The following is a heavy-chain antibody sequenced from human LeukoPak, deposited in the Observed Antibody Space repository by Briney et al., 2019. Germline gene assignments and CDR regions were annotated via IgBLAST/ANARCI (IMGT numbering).Heavy chain of an antibody. D-gene: IGHD3-22*01. CDR2: IYHSGST. J-gene: IGHJ4*02. CDR1: GGSISSNNW. Sequence: PSGTLSLTCAVSGGSISSNNWWSWVRQPPGKGLEWIGEIYHSGSTNYNPSLKSRVTISVDKSKTQFSLKLSSVTAADTAVYYCARYYYDSSGTVIDYWGQGTLVTVSS. CDR3: ARYYYDSSGTVIDY. V-gene: IGHV4-4*02.